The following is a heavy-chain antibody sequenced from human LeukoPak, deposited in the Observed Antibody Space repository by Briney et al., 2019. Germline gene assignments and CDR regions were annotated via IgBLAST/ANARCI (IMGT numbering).Heavy chain of an antibody. D-gene: IGHD2/OR15-2a*01. Sequence: GSSVKVSCKASGGTFSSYAISWVRQAPGQGLEWMGGIIPIFGTANYAQKLQGRVTMTTDTSTSTAYMELRSLRSDDTAVYYCARDSLSLDYWGQGTLVTVSS. V-gene: IGHV1-69*05. CDR3: ARDSLSLDY. CDR1: GGTFSSYA. CDR2: IIPIFGTA. J-gene: IGHJ4*02.